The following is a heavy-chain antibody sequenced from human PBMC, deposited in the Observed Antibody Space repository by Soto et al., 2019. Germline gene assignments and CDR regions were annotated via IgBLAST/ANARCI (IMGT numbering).Heavy chain of an antibody. V-gene: IGHV4-30-2*01. CDR3: ASVITIFGVVPRFDY. CDR1: GGSISSGGYS. D-gene: IGHD3-3*01. J-gene: IGHJ4*02. CDR2: IYHSGST. Sequence: QLQLQESGSGLVKPSQTLSLTCAVSGGSISSGGYSWSWIRQPPGKGLEWIGYIYHSGSTYYNPSLKSRVTISVDRSKTQFSLKLSSVTAADTAVYYCASVITIFGVVPRFDYWGQGTLVTVSS.